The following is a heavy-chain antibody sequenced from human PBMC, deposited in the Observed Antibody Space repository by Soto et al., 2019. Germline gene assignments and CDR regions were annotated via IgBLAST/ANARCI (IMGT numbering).Heavy chain of an antibody. J-gene: IGHJ3*02. CDR3: AKYQGTMIVVGPPAFDI. Sequence: PGGSLILSCAASGFTFSSYSMNWVRQAPGNGPEWVSYISSSSNSIYYADSVKGRFTISRDNSKNSLHLQMNSMRAEDTAVYYCAKYQGTMIVVGPPAFDIWGQGTMVTVSS. CDR2: ISSSSNSI. V-gene: IGHV3-48*01. CDR1: GFTFSSYS. D-gene: IGHD3-22*01.